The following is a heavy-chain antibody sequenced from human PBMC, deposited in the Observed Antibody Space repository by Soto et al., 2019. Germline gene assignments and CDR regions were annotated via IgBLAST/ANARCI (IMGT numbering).Heavy chain of an antibody. CDR1: GFSFNSFL. CDR3: ARERAPRLSDH. J-gene: IGHJ4*02. D-gene: IGHD6-6*01. Sequence: HPGGSLRRSCAASGFSFNSFLMNWVRQAPGKGLEWVATIKGDGSEKQYVDAVKGRFTVSRDNAKNLVYLQMDSLRAEDTALYYCARERAPRLSDHWGQGTPVTVSS. V-gene: IGHV3-7*03. CDR2: IKGDGSEK.